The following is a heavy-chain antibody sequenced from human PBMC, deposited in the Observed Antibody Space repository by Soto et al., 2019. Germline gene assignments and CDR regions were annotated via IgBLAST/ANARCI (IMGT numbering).Heavy chain of an antibody. CDR2: ISGSGGST. CDR3: AKRTVGWYFDL. V-gene: IGHV3-23*01. Sequence: EVQLLESGGGLVQPGGSLRLSCAASGFTFSSYAMSWVRQAPGKGLEWVSAISGSGGSTYYADSVKGRFTISRDNSKRPLYLQMNSLGAEDTAVYYCAKRTVGWYFDLWGRGTLVTVSS. CDR1: GFTFSSYA. J-gene: IGHJ2*01. D-gene: IGHD4-17*01.